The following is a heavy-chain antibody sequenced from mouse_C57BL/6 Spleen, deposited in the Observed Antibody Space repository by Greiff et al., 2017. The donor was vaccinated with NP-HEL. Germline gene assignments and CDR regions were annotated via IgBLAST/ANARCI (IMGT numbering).Heavy chain of an antibody. CDR1: GYTFTSYW. V-gene: IGHV1-69*01. CDR2: IDPSDSYT. CDR3: ARVAKNAMDY. J-gene: IGHJ4*01. Sequence: QVQLKESGAELVMPGASVKLSCKASGYTFTSYWMHWVKQRPGQGLEWIGEIDPSDSYTNYNQKFKGKSTLTVDKSSSTAYMQLSSLTSEDSAVYYCARVAKNAMDYWGQGTSVTVSS.